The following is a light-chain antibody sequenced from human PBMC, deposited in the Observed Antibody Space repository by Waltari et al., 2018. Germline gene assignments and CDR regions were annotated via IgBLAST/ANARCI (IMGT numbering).Light chain of an antibody. CDR3: QQYYNLPPT. CDR1: QDVSNY. CDR2: DVS. J-gene: IGKJ2*01. Sequence: DIQMTQSPSSLSASVGDRVTITCQASQDVSNYLNWYQQRPGKAPILLIYDVSNLQAGVPSRFSGRGSGTQFTLTISTLQLDDIATYSCQQYYNLPPTFGQGTKLEIK. V-gene: IGKV1-33*01.